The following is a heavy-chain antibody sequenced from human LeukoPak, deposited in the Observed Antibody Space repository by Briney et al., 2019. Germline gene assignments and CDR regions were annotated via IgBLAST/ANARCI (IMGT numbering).Heavy chain of an antibody. CDR3: ARVSWFPGTSYYFMDV. D-gene: IGHD1-1*01. CDR1: GFTFSSYS. J-gene: IGHJ6*03. Sequence: GGSLRLSCAASGFTFSSYSMNWVRQAPGKGLEWVSSISSGSSYIYYADSVKGRFTISRDNAKNSLYLQMNSLRAEDTAVYYCARVSWFPGTSYYFMDVWGKGTTVTVSS. V-gene: IGHV3-21*04. CDR2: ISSGSSYI.